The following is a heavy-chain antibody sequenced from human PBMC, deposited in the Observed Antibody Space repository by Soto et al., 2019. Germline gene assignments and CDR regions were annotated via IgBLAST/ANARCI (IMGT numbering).Heavy chain of an antibody. D-gene: IGHD2-15*01. V-gene: IGHV3-30*18. Sequence: GGSLRLSCAASGSSFSKHAMHWVRQAPGKGLEWVAVISYDGSTQYYVDSVKGRFTISRDNPKNTLYLQLDSLRPEDTAVYYCAKLWEVGSGGPYWGHGTLVTVSS. CDR1: GSSFSKHA. CDR3: AKLWEVGSGGPY. J-gene: IGHJ4*01. CDR2: ISYDGSTQ.